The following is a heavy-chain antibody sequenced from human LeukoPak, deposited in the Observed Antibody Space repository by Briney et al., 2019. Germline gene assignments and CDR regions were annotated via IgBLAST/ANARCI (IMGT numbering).Heavy chain of an antibody. D-gene: IGHD3-22*01. CDR1: GFTFSSYA. V-gene: IGHV3-23*01. J-gene: IGHJ4*02. CDR3: AKTEGITMIVVVITTLYYFDY. CDR2: ISGSGGST. Sequence: TGGSLRLSCAASGFTFSSYAMSWVRQAPGKGLEWVSAISGSGGSTYYADSVKGRFTISRDNSKNTLYLQMNSLRAEDTAVYYCAKTEGITMIVVVITTLYYFDYWGQGTLVTVSS.